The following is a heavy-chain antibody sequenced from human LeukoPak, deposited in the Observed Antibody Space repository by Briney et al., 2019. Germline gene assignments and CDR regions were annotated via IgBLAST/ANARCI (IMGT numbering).Heavy chain of an antibody. CDR1: GGSISSGGYY. D-gene: IGHD5-12*01. CDR2: IYYSGST. J-gene: IGHJ4*02. CDR3: ARLYSGYVFDY. V-gene: IGHV4-31*03. Sequence: PSQTLSLTCTVSGGSISSGGYYWSWIRQHPGKGLEWIGYIYYSGSTYYNPSLKSRVTISVDTSKNQFPLKLSSVTAADTAVYYCARLYSGYVFDYWGQGTLVTVSS.